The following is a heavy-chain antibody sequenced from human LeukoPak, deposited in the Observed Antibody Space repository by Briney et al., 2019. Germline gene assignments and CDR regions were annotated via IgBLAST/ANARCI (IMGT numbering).Heavy chain of an antibody. Sequence: ASVKVSCKASGYTFTSYGISWVRQAPGQGLEWMGLISAYNGNTNYAQKLQGRGTMTTDTSTSTAYMELRSLRSDDTAVYYCASCDYGGNSVECYYFDYWGQGTLVTVSS. CDR1: GYTFTSYG. CDR3: ASCDYGGNSVECYYFDY. V-gene: IGHV1-18*01. J-gene: IGHJ4*02. CDR2: ISAYNGNT. D-gene: IGHD4-23*01.